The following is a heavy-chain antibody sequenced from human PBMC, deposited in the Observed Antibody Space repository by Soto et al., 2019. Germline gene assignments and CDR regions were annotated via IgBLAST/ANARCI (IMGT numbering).Heavy chain of an antibody. J-gene: IGHJ5*02. V-gene: IGHV3-23*01. D-gene: IGHD2-2*01. Sequence: EVQLLESGGGLVQPGGSLRLSCAASGFTFSSYAMSWVRQAPGKGLEWVSAISGSGGSTYYADSVKGRFTISRDNSKNTLYLQMNSLRAEDTAVYYCAKDLGGDIVVVPAAMTWGQGTLVTVSS. CDR1: GFTFSSYA. CDR3: AKDLGGDIVVVPAAMT. CDR2: ISGSGGST.